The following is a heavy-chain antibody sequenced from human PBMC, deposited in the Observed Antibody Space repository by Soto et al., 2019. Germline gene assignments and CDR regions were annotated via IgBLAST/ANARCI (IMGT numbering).Heavy chain of an antibody. V-gene: IGHV4-39*01. CDR1: GGSISSSCYY. CDR3: ARLRVGSSTGYYYYYGMDV. J-gene: IGHJ6*02. CDR2: IYYSGST. D-gene: IGHD2-2*01. Sequence: KTSETLSLTCTVSGGSISSSCYYWGWIRQPPGKGLEWIGSIYYSGSTYYNPSLKSRVTISVDTSKNQFSLKLSSVTAADTAVYYCARLRVGSSTGYYYYYGMDVWGQGTTVTVSS.